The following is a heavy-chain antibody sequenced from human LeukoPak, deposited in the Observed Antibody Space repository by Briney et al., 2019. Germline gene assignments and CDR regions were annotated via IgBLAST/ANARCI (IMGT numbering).Heavy chain of an antibody. CDR2: IGSDSI. CDR3: ARDHAWAFDY. V-gene: IGHV3-48*04. D-gene: IGHD2-2*01. Sequence: PGGSLRLSCAASGFTFSSYSINWVRQAPGKGLEWVSYIGSDSISYADSVKGRFTISRDNAKNSLYLQMNSLRAEDTAVYYCARDHAWAFDYWGQGTLVTVSS. J-gene: IGHJ4*02. CDR1: GFTFSSYS.